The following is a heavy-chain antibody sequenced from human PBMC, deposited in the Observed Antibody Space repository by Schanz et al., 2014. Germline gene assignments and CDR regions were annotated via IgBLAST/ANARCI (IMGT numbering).Heavy chain of an antibody. CDR2: IDPNGGAT. CDR3: ARDPCGKEAGEVDY. CDR1: GYTFIDYY. V-gene: IGHV1-2*02. J-gene: IGHJ4*02. D-gene: IGHD3-10*01. Sequence: QVQLVQSGAEVKKPGASVKVSCKASGYTFIDYYMHWVRQAPGQGLEWVGWIDPNGGATNRVRMPHSGATMTRDTSISTAYMELCGLTSDDAAVYVCARDPCGKEAGEVDYWGQGTLVTVSS.